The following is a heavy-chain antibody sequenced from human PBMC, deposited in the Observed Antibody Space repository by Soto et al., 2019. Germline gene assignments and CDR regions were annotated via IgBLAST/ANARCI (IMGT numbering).Heavy chain of an antibody. CDR3: ARLGGSYAVPHFDY. V-gene: IGHV4-30-2*01. CDR2: MYHSGST. CDR1: GGSISSGGYS. D-gene: IGHD1-26*01. Sequence: PSETLSLTCAVSGGSISSGGYSWSWIRQPPGKGLEWIGYMYHSGSTYYNPSLKSRVTLSVDTSKNQFSLKLSSVTAADTAVYYCARLGGSYAVPHFDYWGQGTLVTVSS. J-gene: IGHJ4*02.